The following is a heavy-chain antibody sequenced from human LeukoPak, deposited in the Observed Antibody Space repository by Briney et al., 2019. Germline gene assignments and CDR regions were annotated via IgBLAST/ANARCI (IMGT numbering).Heavy chain of an antibody. V-gene: IGHV3-53*01. CDR3: AREVISIPSYFDS. CDR1: GFSVSSSY. CDR2: FYRGDTT. J-gene: IGHJ4*02. D-gene: IGHD2-21*01. Sequence: GGSLRLSCAASGFSVSSSYMYWVRQAPGKGLEWVSFFYRGDTTYYAESVRGRFTISRDNSKNTLYFLMNSLIPEDTAVYYCAREVISIPSYFDSWGQGTLVTVSS.